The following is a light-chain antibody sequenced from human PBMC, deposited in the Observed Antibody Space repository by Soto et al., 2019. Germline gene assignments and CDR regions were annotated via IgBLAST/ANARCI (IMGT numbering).Light chain of an antibody. CDR1: QTIRNNY. CDR2: DAS. CDR3: QKYGNFWT. J-gene: IGKJ1*01. Sequence: EFVLTQSPGTLSLSPWERATLSCRASQTIRNNYLAWYQQKPGQAPRLLIYDASSRATGIPDRFRGGGSGTDFTLTISRLEPEDFAVYYCQKYGNFWTFGQGTKVDIK. V-gene: IGKV3-20*01.